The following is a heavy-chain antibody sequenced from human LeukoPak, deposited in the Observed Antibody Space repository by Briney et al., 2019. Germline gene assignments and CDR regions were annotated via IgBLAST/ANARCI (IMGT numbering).Heavy chain of an antibody. V-gene: IGHV4-34*01. CDR2: INHSGNT. CDR1: GGSFSGYY. CDR3: ARQYYYDSSGYLYWYFDL. J-gene: IGHJ2*01. D-gene: IGHD3-22*01. Sequence: SETLSLTCAVYGGSFSGYYWSWIRQPPEKGLEWIGEINHSGNTNYNPSLKSRVTITVDTSKNQFSLKLSSVTAADTAVYYCARQYYYDSSGYLYWYFDLWGRAPRSLSPQ.